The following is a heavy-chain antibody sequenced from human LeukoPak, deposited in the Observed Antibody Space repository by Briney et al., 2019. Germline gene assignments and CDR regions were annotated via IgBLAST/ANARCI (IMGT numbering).Heavy chain of an antibody. CDR3: AKEVYCSSTSCYAIWAY. CDR2: INPSGGST. CDR1: GYTFTSYY. D-gene: IGHD2-2*01. Sequence: ASVKVSCKASGYTFTSYYMHWVRQAPGQGLEWMGIINPSGGSTSYAQKFQGRVTMTRDTSTSTVYMELSSLRSEDTAVYYCAKEVYCSSTSCYAIWAYWGQGTLVTVSS. V-gene: IGHV1-46*01. J-gene: IGHJ4*02.